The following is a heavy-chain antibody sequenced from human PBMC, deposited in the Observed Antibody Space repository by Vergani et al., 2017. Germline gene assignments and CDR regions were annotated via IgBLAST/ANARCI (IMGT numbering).Heavy chain of an antibody. D-gene: IGHD6-13*01. CDR2: IYYSGST. Sequence: QVQLQESGPGLVKPSETLSLTCTVSGGSISSHYWSWIRQPPGKGLEWIGYIYYSGSTNDNPSLKSRVTISVDTSKNQFSLKLSSVTAADTAVYYCAREVAAAGHFDYWGQGTLVTVSS. CDR3: AREVAAAGHFDY. V-gene: IGHV4-59*11. CDR1: GGSISSHY. J-gene: IGHJ4*02.